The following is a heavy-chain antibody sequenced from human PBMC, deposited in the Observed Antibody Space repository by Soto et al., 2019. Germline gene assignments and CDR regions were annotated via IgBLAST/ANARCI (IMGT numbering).Heavy chain of an antibody. J-gene: IGHJ5*02. Sequence: QVQLVQSGAEEKKPGASVKVSCKASGYTFTSYAMHWVRQAPGQRLEWMGWINAGNGNTKYSQKFQGRVTITRDTSASTAYMELSSLRSEDTAVYYCARGSNPITIFVVVTGGFDPWGQGTLVTVSS. CDR1: GYTFTSYA. D-gene: IGHD3-3*01. CDR2: INAGNGNT. CDR3: ARGSNPITIFVVVTGGFDP. V-gene: IGHV1-3*05.